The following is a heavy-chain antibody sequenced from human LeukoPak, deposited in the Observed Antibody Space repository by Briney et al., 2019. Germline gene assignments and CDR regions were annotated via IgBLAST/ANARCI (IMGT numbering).Heavy chain of an antibody. CDR3: ARGGNYGGSAYWYFDL. D-gene: IGHD4-23*01. CDR1: GYSFTSYW. V-gene: IGHV5-51*01. Sequence: GESLKISCKGSGYSFTSYWIGWVRQMPGKGLEWMGIIYPGDSDTRYSPSFQGQVTISADKSISTAYLQWSSLEASDTAIYYCARGGNYGGSAYWYFDLWGRGTLVTVSS. J-gene: IGHJ2*01. CDR2: IYPGDSDT.